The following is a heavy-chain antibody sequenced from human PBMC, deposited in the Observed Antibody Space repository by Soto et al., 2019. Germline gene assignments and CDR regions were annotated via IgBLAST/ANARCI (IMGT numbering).Heavy chain of an antibody. CDR1: GYTFTNYG. CDR3: ARGGGGFEDY. V-gene: IGHV1-18*01. D-gene: IGHD3-16*01. CDR2: ISGYNGNT. J-gene: IGHJ4*02. Sequence: QIQLVQSGPEVKKPGASVKVSCKTAGYTFTNYGVSWVRQAPGQGLEWMGWISGYNGNTNYAQNRQDRVTMTTDTPTSTVYRELRNLTSDDAAGYYCARGGGGFEDYWGQGTLVGVSS.